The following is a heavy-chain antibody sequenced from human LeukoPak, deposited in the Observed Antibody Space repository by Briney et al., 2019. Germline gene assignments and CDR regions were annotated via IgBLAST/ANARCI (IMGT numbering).Heavy chain of an antibody. CDR3: AKSSWSAAFGVITFFDQ. V-gene: IGHV4-39*01. CDR2: IYFSGTT. CDR1: GGFSGSSYY. D-gene: IGHD3-3*01. J-gene: IGHJ4*02. Sequence: PSETLSLTCSVSGGFSGSSYYWGWVRQSPGERLEWIGSIYFSGTTSYNPSLESRVTISVDSSKTQFSLKLASVTAADSAVYYCAKSSWSAAFGVITFFDQWGQGSRVSVSS.